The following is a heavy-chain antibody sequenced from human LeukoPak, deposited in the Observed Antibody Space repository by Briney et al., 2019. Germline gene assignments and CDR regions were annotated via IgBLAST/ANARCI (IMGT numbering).Heavy chain of an antibody. CDR1: GGSISSGSYY. Sequence: TLSLTCTVSGGSISSGSYYWSWIRQPPGKALEWLARIDWDDDKYYSTSLKTRLTISKDTSKNQVVLTMTNMGPVDTATYYCARIQTGIWYYFDYWGQGTLVTVSS. CDR3: ARIQTGIWYYFDY. CDR2: IDWDDDK. V-gene: IGHV2-70*11. D-gene: IGHD1-1*01. J-gene: IGHJ4*02.